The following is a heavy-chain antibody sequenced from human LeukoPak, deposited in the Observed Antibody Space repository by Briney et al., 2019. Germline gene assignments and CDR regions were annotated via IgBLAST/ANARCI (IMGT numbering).Heavy chain of an antibody. D-gene: IGHD3-10*01. J-gene: IGHJ5*02. Sequence: SETLSLTRAVYGGSFSGYYWSWIRQPPGKGLEWIGEINHSGSTNYNPSLKSRVTISVDTSKNQFSLKLSSVTAADTAVYYCARGPRITMVRGVIRGRWFDPWGQGTLVTVSS. CDR2: INHSGST. CDR1: GGSFSGYY. CDR3: ARGPRITMVRGVIRGRWFDP. V-gene: IGHV4-34*01.